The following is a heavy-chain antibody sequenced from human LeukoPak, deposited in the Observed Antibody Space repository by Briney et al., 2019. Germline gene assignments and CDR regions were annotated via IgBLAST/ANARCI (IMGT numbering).Heavy chain of an antibody. J-gene: IGHJ4*02. CDR1: GLTFSSYW. V-gene: IGHV3-7*01. Sequence: GGSLRLSCAASGLTFSSYWMSWVRQAPGKGLEWVANIKQDGSEKYYVDSVKGRFTISRDNAKNSLYLQMNSLRAEDTAVYYCAKGGTYYYDSSGYYVPNYYFDYWGQGTLVTVSS. D-gene: IGHD3-22*01. CDR3: AKGGTYYYDSSGYYVPNYYFDY. CDR2: IKQDGSEK.